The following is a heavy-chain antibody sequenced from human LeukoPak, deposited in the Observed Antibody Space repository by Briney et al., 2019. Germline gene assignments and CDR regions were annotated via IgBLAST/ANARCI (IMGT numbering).Heavy chain of an antibody. CDR1: GFTFRTCG. J-gene: IGHJ4*02. CDR2: SYDGSKK. D-gene: IGHD4-11*01. CDR3: VRGLYSNFY. Sequence: GGSLRLSCAASGFTFRTCGMHWVRQAPGKGLEWVAVSYDGSKKDYADSVKGRFTISRDNGKKSLYLQMNSLRAEDTAVYYCVRGLYSNFYWGQGTLVTVSS. V-gene: IGHV3-30*03.